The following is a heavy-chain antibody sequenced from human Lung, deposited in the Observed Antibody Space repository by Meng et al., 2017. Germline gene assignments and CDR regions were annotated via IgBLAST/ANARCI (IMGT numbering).Heavy chain of an antibody. D-gene: IGHD1-7*01. Sequence: VEMGGVGGGLVKPGGSLRISCAASGFTFSSYSMNWVRHAPGKGLEWVSSISSSSSYIYYADSVKGRFTISRDNAKNSLYLQMNSLRAEDTAVYYCARERGTSDYWGQGTLVTVSS. V-gene: IGHV3-21*01. J-gene: IGHJ4*02. CDR3: ARERGTSDY. CDR2: ISSSSSYI. CDR1: GFTFSSYS.